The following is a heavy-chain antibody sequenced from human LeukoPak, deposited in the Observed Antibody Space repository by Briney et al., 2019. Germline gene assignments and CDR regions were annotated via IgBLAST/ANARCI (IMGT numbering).Heavy chain of an antibody. Sequence: ASVKVSCKASGYTFTNYGISWVRQAPGQGLEWLGWISGYNGNTNYAQNLQDRVTLTTDTSTSTAYMDLRNLRSDDTAVYYCARKRYRRNARGDDVFDFWGKGKMVPVSS. D-gene: IGHD2-21*01. J-gene: IGHJ3*01. CDR3: ARKRYRRNARGDDVFDF. V-gene: IGHV1-18*01. CDR1: GYTFTNYG. CDR2: ISGYNGNT.